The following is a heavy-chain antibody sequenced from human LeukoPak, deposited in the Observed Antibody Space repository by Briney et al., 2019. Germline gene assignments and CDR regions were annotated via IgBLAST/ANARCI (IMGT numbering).Heavy chain of an antibody. J-gene: IGHJ4*02. D-gene: IGHD4-17*01. V-gene: IGHV3-13*01. CDR1: GFTLSTHD. Sequence: GSLRLSCAASGFTLSTHDMHWVRQGPGEGLEWVAAVGTSGHTFYPDSVKGQFTISRENARNSVYLQMNSLRAGDTAVYYCVRSFYGDHPYWGQGTLVTVSS. CDR3: VRSFYGDHPY. CDR2: VGTSGHT.